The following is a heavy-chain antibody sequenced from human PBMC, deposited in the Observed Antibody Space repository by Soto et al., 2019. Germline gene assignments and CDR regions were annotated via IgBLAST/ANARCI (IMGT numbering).Heavy chain of an antibody. D-gene: IGHD7-27*01. J-gene: IGHJ4*02. CDR3: ARRWGRTFDY. CDR2: IYYSGST. V-gene: IGHV4-59*08. CDR1: GGSISSYY. Sequence: QVQLQESGPGLVKPSETLSLTCTVSGGSISSYYWSWLRQPPGKGLECIGYIYYSGSTNYNPSLKSRVTISVDTSKNQFSLKLSSVTAADTAVYYCARRWGRTFDYWGQGTLVTVSS.